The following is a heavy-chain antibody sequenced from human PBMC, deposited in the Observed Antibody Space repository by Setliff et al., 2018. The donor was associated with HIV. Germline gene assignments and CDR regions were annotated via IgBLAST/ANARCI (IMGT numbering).Heavy chain of an antibody. Sequence: ASVKVSCKASGYILTSYAIHWVRQAPGQGLEWMGWINAGNGDTKYAHKFQGRVSITRDTSANTAYMELSSLRSEDTAVYYCARERGYCSGASCYGLDYWGQGTLVTVSS. V-gene: IGHV1-3*01. CDR2: INAGNGDT. CDR3: ARERGYCSGASCYGLDY. J-gene: IGHJ4*02. D-gene: IGHD2-15*01. CDR1: GYILTSYA.